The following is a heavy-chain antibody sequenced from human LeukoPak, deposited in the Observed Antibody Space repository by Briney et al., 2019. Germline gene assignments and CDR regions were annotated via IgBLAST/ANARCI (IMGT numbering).Heavy chain of an antibody. CDR1: GGSISSYY. D-gene: IGHD6-13*01. CDR3: ARRGSSSWGDGNDY. V-gene: IGHV4-59*08. Sequence: SETLSLTCTGSGGSISSYYWNWIRQPPGKGLEWIGYIYNSGSTNSNPSLKSRVTMSVDTSKNQFSLKPSTVTAADTAVYYCARRGSSSWGDGNDYWGQGTLVTVSS. CDR2: IYNSGST. J-gene: IGHJ4*02.